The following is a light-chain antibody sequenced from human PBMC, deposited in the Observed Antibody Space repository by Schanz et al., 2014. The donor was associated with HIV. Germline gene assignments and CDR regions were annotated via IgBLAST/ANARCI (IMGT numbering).Light chain of an antibody. CDR1: RRDIGAYNY. V-gene: IGLV2-14*03. J-gene: IGLJ1*01. CDR3: CSLAASLTRV. CDR2: GVN. Sequence: QSALTQPASVSGSPGQSITISCTGTRRDIGAYNYVSWYQQHPGRAPRLLIYGVNGRPSGISDRFSGSKSGNTASLTISGLQAEDEADYFCCSLAASLTRVFGTGTKLTVL.